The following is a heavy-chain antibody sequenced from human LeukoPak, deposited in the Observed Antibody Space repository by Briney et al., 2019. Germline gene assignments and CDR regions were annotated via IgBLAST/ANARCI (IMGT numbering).Heavy chain of an antibody. CDR2: INPNSGGT. CDR3: ASEPYYDILTFTLDY. CDR1: GYTFTGYY. V-gene: IGHV1-2*02. Sequence: ASVKVSCKASGYTFTGYYMHWVRQAPGQGREWMGWINPNSGGTNYAQKFQGRVTMTRDTSISTAYMELSRLRSDDTAVYYCASEPYYDILTFTLDYWGQGTLVTVSS. J-gene: IGHJ4*02. D-gene: IGHD3-9*01.